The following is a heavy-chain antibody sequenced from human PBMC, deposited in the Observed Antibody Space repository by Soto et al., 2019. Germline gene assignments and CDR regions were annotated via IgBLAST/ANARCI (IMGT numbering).Heavy chain of an antibody. CDR2: IYNGGST. V-gene: IGHV4-30-4*01. CDR1: GDSVSSVGFH. J-gene: IGHJ4*02. D-gene: IGHD3-3*01. CDR3: ARAPVGLDTISYFDY. Sequence: SATLCLTCTVSGDSVSSVGFHWAWLRRPPGKGLEWIGYIYNGGSTYYRPSLESRTHMSLDATRNHYSLRLTSVTAADTAVYFCARAPVGLDTISYFDYWGQGKLVTVSS.